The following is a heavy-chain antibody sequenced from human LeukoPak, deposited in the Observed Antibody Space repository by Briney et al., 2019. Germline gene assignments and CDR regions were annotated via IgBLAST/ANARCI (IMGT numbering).Heavy chain of an antibody. J-gene: IGHJ3*02. D-gene: IGHD7-27*01. V-gene: IGHV4-61*02. CDR1: GDSISSGNYY. Sequence: SQTLSLTCTVSGDSISSGNYYWPWIRQPAGKGLEWIGRIYTSGNTNYNPSLKSQVTISMDTSKNQFSLNLNPVTAADTAVYYCARDRAGDSFDIWGQGTMVTVSS. CDR2: IYTSGNT. CDR3: ARDRAGDSFDI.